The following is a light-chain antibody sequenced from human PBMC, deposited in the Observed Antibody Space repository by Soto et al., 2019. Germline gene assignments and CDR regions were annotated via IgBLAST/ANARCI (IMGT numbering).Light chain of an antibody. Sequence: QSVLTQPASVSGSPGQSIAISCTGTSSDVGGYSYVSWYQQQPGKAPKLVISDVSNLPSGVSDRFSGSKSGNTASLTISGLQTEDEADYYCASYTTSSTYVFGTGTKVTVL. CDR3: ASYTTSSTYV. J-gene: IGLJ1*01. V-gene: IGLV2-14*01. CDR1: SSDVGGYSY. CDR2: DVS.